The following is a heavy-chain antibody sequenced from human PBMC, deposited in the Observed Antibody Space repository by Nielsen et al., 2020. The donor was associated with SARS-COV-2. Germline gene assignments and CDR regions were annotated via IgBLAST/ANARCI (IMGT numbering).Heavy chain of an antibody. CDR2: IVVGSGKT. V-gene: IGHV1-58*02. CDR1: GFTFSSSA. CDR3: ATENVDKRDYGLDV. D-gene: IGHD5-12*01. J-gene: IGHJ6*02. Sequence: SVKVSCKASGFTFSSSAMQWVRQARGQRLEWIGWIVVGSGKTNYAQKFQERVTITRDMSTSTAYMDLRSLRSEDTAVYYCATENVDKRDYGLDVWGQGTTVTVSS.